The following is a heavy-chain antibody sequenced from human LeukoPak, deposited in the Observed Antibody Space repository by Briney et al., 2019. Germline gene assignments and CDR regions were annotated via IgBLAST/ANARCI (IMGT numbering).Heavy chain of an antibody. CDR3: ARVPPSYSDSSKIYYYYYVDV. V-gene: IGHV4-4*07. J-gene: IGHJ6*03. D-gene: IGHD1-26*01. CDR1: GGSITNCC. CDR2: ISSTGNT. Sequence: SETLSLICTVSGGSITNCCWGWIRQPAGRGLDWIGRISSTGNTAYSPSLQSRVTMSVDTSKHQLSLKLNSVTAADTAVYYCARVPPSYSDSSKIYYYYYVDVWGKGTPVTVSS.